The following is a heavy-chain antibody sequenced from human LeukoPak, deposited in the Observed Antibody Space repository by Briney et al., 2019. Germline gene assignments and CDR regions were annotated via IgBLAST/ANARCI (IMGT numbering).Heavy chain of an antibody. V-gene: IGHV3-48*02. D-gene: IGHD5-18*01. J-gene: IGHJ4*02. CDR3: VSSAMATHAFDY. CDR1: GFTFSSYS. CDR2: ISSSSTI. Sequence: GGSLRLSCAASGFTFSSYSMNWVRQAPGKGLEWVSYISSSSTIYYADSVKGRFTISRDNAKNSLYLQMNSLRDEDTAVYYCVSSAMATHAFDYWGQGTLVTVSS.